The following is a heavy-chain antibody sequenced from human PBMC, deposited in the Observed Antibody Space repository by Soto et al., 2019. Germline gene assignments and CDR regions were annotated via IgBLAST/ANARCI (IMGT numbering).Heavy chain of an antibody. CDR2: ISSSSSYI. CDR1: GFTFSSYS. V-gene: IGHV3-21*01. D-gene: IGHD2-15*01. CDR3: ARGLGYCSGGSCPPYEYGMDV. J-gene: IGHJ6*02. Sequence: GGSLRLSCAASGFTFSSYSMNWVRQAPGKGLEWVSSISSSSSYIYYADSVKGRFTISRDNAKNSLYLQMNSLRAEDTAVYYCARGLGYCSGGSCPPYEYGMDVWGQGTTVTVSS.